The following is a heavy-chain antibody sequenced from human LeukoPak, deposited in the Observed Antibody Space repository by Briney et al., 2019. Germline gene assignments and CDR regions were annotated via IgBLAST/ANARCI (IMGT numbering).Heavy chain of an antibody. J-gene: IGHJ4*02. CDR3: AYSSSWYYFDY. V-gene: IGHV3-30*03. Sequence: GGSLRLSCAASGFTFSSYGMHWVRQAPGKGLEWVAVISYDGSNKYYADSVKGRFTISRDNSKNTLYLQMNSLRAEDTAVYYCAYSSSWYYFDYWGQGTLVTVSS. CDR1: GFTFSSYG. D-gene: IGHD6-13*01. CDR2: ISYDGSNK.